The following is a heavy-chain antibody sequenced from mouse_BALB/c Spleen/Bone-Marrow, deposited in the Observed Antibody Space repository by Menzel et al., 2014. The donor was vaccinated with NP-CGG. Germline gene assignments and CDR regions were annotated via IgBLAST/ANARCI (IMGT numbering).Heavy chain of an antibody. CDR3: ASYRYGWYFDV. D-gene: IGHD2-14*01. V-gene: IGHV14-3*02. Sequence: EVQLQQSGAELVKPGASVKWSCTASGLNIKDTYLHWVKQRPEQGLDWIGRIDPAIFTKYDPKFQGKATITADTSSNTAYLHLSSLTSEDTAVYYCASYRYGWYFDVWGAGTTVTVSS. CDR2: IDPAIFT. J-gene: IGHJ1*01. CDR1: GLNIKDTY.